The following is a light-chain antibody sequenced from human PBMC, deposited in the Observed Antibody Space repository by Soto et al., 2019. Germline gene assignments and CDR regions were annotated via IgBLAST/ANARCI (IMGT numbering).Light chain of an antibody. J-gene: IGKJ1*01. Sequence: DIQMTQSPSTLSASVGDRFTITCRASQSISSWLAWYQQKPGKAPKVLIYKASSLESGVPSRFSGSGSGTEFTLTISSLQPDDFATYYCQQYNSFSSWTFGQGTKVDIK. CDR2: KAS. CDR1: QSISSW. CDR3: QQYNSFSSWT. V-gene: IGKV1-5*03.